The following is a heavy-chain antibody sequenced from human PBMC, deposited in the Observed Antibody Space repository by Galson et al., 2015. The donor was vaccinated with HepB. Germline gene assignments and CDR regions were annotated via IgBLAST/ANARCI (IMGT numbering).Heavy chain of an antibody. Sequence: SLRLSCAASGFTFSSYPMHWVRQAPGKGPEWVAVISYDGTCDYYADSVKGRFTISRDNPKNTVYLQMSSLRPEETAVYYCARGSAAGTWGYGMDDWGQGTTVSVSS. CDR2: ISYDGTCD. CDR1: GFTFSSYP. V-gene: IGHV3-30*04. CDR3: ARGSAAGTWGYGMDD. D-gene: IGHD6-13*01. J-gene: IGHJ6*02.